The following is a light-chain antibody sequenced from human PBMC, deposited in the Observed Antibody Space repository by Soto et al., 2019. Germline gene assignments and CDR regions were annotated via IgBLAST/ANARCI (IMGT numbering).Light chain of an antibody. CDR3: AAWDDSLSGSPNYV. CDR2: RNN. J-gene: IGLJ1*01. CDR1: SSNIGSNY. V-gene: IGLV1-47*01. Sequence: QLVLTQPPSASGTPGQRVTISCSGSSSNIGSNYVYWYQQLPGTAPKLLIYRNNQRPSGVPDRFSGSKSGTSASLAISGLRSEDEADYYCAAWDDSLSGSPNYVFGTGTKLTVL.